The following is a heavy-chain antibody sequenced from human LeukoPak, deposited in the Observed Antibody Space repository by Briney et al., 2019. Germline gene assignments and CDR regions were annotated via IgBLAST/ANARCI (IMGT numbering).Heavy chain of an antibody. CDR3: ARVDCSSTSCHDFYYYGMDV. Sequence: GGPLRLSCAASGFTFSSYWMSWVRQAPGKGLEWVANIKQDGSEKYYVDSVKGRFTISRDNAKNSLFLQMNSLRAEDTAVYYCARVDCSSTSCHDFYYYGMDVWGQGTTVTVSS. CDR1: GFTFSSYW. D-gene: IGHD2-2*01. V-gene: IGHV3-7*01. J-gene: IGHJ6*02. CDR2: IKQDGSEK.